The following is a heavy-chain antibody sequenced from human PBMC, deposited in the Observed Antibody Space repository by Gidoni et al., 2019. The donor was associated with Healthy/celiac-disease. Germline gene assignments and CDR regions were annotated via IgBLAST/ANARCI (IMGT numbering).Heavy chain of an antibody. CDR1: GGSISSSSYY. Sequence: LQLQESGAGLVKRSETLSLTCTVSGGSISSSSYYCGWIRQPPGKGLEWIGSIYYSGSTYYNPSLKSRVTISVDTSKNQFSRKLSSVTAADTAVYYCARLAAAGTWAWFDPWGQGTLVTVSS. V-gene: IGHV4-39*01. CDR3: ARLAAAGTWAWFDP. J-gene: IGHJ5*02. D-gene: IGHD6-13*01. CDR2: IYYSGST.